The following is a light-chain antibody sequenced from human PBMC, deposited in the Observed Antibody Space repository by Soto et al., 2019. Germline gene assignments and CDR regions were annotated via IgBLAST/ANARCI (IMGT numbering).Light chain of an antibody. V-gene: IGKV1-39*01. J-gene: IGKJ4*01. Sequence: DIQMTQSPSSLAASVGDRVAITCRASQSISTYLNWYQQKPGKAPNLLIYGASYLQSGVPSRFSRSGSGTDFTLTITSLQLDDFATYYCQQSYSTPLTFGGGTKVDIK. CDR3: QQSYSTPLT. CDR2: GAS. CDR1: QSISTY.